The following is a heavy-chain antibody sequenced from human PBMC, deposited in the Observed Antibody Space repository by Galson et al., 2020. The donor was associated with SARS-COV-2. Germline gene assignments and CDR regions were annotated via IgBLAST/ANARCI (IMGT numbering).Heavy chain of an antibody. CDR1: GFTFTSHA. J-gene: IGHJ4*02. CDR2: ISSSGRST. Sequence: RGSLRLSCAASGFTFTSHAMSWVRQAPGRGLEWVSSISSSGRSTYYGDSVKGRFTISRDNSKNTLYLQMNSLRTEDTAVYYCAKYCLAPSGYYFDYWGQGTLATVSS. D-gene: IGHD6-13*01. CDR3: AKYCLAPSGYYFDY. V-gene: IGHV3-23*01.